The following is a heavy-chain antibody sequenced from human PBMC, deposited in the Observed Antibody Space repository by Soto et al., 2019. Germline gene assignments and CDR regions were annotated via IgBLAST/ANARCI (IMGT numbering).Heavy chain of an antibody. Sequence: QMPGKGLEWMGIIYPGDSDTRYSPSFQGQVTISADKSISTAYLQWSSLKASDTAMYYCAIRANIFDFDNLGHGTLVTGSS. D-gene: IGHD2-21*01. J-gene: IGHJ4*01. CDR2: IYPGDSDT. CDR3: AIRANIFDFDN. V-gene: IGHV5-51*01.